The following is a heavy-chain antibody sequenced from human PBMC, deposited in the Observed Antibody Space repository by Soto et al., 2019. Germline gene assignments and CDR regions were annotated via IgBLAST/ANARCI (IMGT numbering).Heavy chain of an antibody. CDR3: ARIRALYSGSYNWFDP. Sequence: SGPTLVNPTETLTLTCTVSGFSLSNARMGVSWVRQPPGKALEWLAHIFSNDEKSYSTSLKSRLTISKDTSKSQVVLTMTNMDPVDTATYYCARIRALYSGSYNWFDPWGQGTLVTVSS. CDR2: IFSNDEK. J-gene: IGHJ5*02. CDR1: GFSLSNARMG. V-gene: IGHV2-26*01. D-gene: IGHD1-26*01.